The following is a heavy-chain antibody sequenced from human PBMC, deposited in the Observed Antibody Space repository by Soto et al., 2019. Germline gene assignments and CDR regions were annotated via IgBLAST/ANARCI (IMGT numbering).Heavy chain of an antibody. Sequence: GGSLRLSCAASGFTFTRYSMNWVRQAPGKGLEWVSSISSTTNYIYYGDSMKGRFTISRDNAKNSLYLQVNSLTAADTAVYYCARLRSGWSIDYWGQGALVTVSS. V-gene: IGHV3-21*04. CDR1: GFTFTRYS. D-gene: IGHD6-19*01. CDR2: ISSTTNYI. CDR3: ARLRSGWSIDY. J-gene: IGHJ4*02.